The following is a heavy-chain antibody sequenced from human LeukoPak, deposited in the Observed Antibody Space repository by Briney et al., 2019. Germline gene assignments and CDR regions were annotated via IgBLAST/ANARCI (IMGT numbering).Heavy chain of an antibody. CDR2: IKTDGSTT. Sequence: GGSLRLSCAASGFTFSSYWMHWVRQAPGKGLVWVSLIKTDGSTTSYADSVKGRFTISRDNAKSSLYLQMNSLRAEDTAVYYCARNTALKLFDYWGQGTLVTVSS. CDR1: GFTFSSYW. J-gene: IGHJ4*02. CDR3: ARNTALKLFDY. V-gene: IGHV3-74*01. D-gene: IGHD5-18*01.